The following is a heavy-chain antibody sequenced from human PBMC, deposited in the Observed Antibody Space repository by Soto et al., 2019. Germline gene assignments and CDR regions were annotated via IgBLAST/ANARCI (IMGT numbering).Heavy chain of an antibody. D-gene: IGHD2-15*01. Sequence: QVQLVQSGAEVKKPGASVKVSCKASGYTFTSYYMHWVRQAPGQGLEWMGIINPSGGSTSYAQKFPGRVTMTRDTSTSTVYMELSSLRSGDTAVYYCARDRGRYCSGGSCYSDAFDIWGQGTMVTVSS. V-gene: IGHV1-46*01. CDR1: GYTFTSYY. J-gene: IGHJ3*02. CDR3: ARDRGRYCSGGSCYSDAFDI. CDR2: INPSGGST.